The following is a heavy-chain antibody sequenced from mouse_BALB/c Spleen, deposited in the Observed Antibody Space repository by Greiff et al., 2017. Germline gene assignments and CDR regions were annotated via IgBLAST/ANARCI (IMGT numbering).Heavy chain of an antibody. J-gene: IGHJ1*01. V-gene: IGHV2-4-1*01. CDR3: ARNLLYPYWYFDV. Sequence: VQLQESGPGLVQPSQSLSITCTVSGFSLTSYGVHWVRQSPGKGLEWLGVIWSGGSTDYNAAFISRLSISKDNSKSQVFFKMNSLQADDTAIYYCARNLLYPYWYFDVWGAGTTVTVSS. CDR1: GFSLTSYG. D-gene: IGHD2-1*01. CDR2: IWSGGST.